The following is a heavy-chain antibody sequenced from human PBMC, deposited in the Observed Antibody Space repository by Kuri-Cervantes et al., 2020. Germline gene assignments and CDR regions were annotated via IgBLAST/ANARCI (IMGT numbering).Heavy chain of an antibody. CDR1: GGSISSSSYY. V-gene: IGHV4-39*01. J-gene: IGHJ4*02. CDR2: IYYSGST. Sequence: GSLRLSCTVSGGSISSSSYYWGWIRQPPGKGLVWIGSIYYSGSTYYNPSLKSPVTIYVDTSKNQFYLKLSSVTAADTAVYYCASLTQFVSGRYFDYWGQGTLVTVSS. CDR3: ASLTQFVSGRYFDY. D-gene: IGHD3-10*01.